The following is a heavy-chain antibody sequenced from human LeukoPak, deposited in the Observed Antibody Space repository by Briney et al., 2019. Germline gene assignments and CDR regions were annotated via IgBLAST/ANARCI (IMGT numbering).Heavy chain of an antibody. CDR1: GYHFTTYG. CDR3: ARQGSGDMALADTSLDF. Sequence: GASVRVSCKTSGYHFTTYGISWLRQVPGQGPEWLGWISPYSGDTDHGQKFQGRVTFTTDASTTTAYMDLINLKSDDTAIYYCARQGSGDMALADTSLDFWGQGTLVTVSS. V-gene: IGHV1-18*04. D-gene: IGHD6-19*01. CDR2: ISPYSGDT. J-gene: IGHJ4*02.